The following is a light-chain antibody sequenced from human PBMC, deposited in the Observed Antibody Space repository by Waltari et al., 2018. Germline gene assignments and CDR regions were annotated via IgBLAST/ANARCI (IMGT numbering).Light chain of an antibody. V-gene: IGKV3-11*01. CDR3: QQRSTWPPYT. CDR2: DAS. J-gene: IGKJ2*01. Sequence: EIVLTQSPATLSLSPGEGATLSCRASQSISSYLAWYQQKRGQAPRLLIHDASNRATGIRARFSGSGSGTDFTLTISNVEPEDFAVYYCQQRSTWPPYTFGQGTKLEIK. CDR1: QSISSY.